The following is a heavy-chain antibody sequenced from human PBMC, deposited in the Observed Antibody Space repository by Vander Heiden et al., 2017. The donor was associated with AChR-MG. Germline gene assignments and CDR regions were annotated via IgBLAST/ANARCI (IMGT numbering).Heavy chain of an antibody. CDR1: GDTFISYG. D-gene: IGHD2-15*01. CDR2: IIPIFSKA. V-gene: IGHV1-69*18. Sequence: QVQLVQSGAEVKKPGSSVKVSCKASGDTFISYGLTWVRQAPGQGLEWMGRIIPIFSKANYAQKFQGRVKITADDSTSTTYMELSRLRSEDTAVYYCARGNRPYCSDGSCYRLTDNYAFDMWGQGTMVTVSS. J-gene: IGHJ3*02. CDR3: ARGNRPYCSDGSCYRLTDNYAFDM.